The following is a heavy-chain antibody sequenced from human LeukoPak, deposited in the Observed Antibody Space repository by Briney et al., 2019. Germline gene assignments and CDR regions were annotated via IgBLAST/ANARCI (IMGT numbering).Heavy chain of an antibody. Sequence: GGSLRLSCAASGFTFSDYYMSWIRQAPGKGLEWVSYISSSGSTIYYADSVKGRFTISRGNAKNSLYLQMNSLRAEDTAVYYCASPKVRGVTTFDYWGQGTLVTVSS. CDR2: ISSSGSTI. CDR1: GFTFSDYY. J-gene: IGHJ4*02. V-gene: IGHV3-11*01. CDR3: ASPKVRGVTTFDY. D-gene: IGHD3-10*01.